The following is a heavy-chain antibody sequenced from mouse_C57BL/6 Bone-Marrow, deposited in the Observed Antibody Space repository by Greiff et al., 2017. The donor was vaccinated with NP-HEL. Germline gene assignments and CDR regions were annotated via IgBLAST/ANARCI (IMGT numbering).Heavy chain of an antibody. J-gene: IGHJ4*01. CDR3: ARRGYGSSYAMDY. D-gene: IGHD1-1*01. CDR2: FHPYNDDT. V-gene: IGHV1-47*01. CDR1: GYTFTTYP. Sequence: QVTLKESGAELVKPGASVKMSCKASGYTFTTYPIEWMKQNHGKSLEWIGNFHPYNDDTKYNEKFKGKATLTVEKSSSTVYLEPSRLTSDDSAVYYCARRGYGSSYAMDYWGQGTSVTVSS.